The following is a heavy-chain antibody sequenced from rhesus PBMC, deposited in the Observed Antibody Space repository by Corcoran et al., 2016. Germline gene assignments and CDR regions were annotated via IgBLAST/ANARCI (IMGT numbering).Heavy chain of an antibody. CDR2: IYGSGGST. J-gene: IGHJ4*01. D-gene: IGHD3-28*01. CDR3: ARELKWLDSLDY. CDR1: GASISSNY. V-gene: IGHV4S2*01. Sequence: QVQLQESGPGLVKPSETLPLTCAVSGASISSNYWCRIRQAPGKVGECIGRIYGSGGSTDSTPSLKSRVTISIDTSKNPFSLQLSSVTAADTDVYYCARELKWLDSLDYWGQGVLVTVSS.